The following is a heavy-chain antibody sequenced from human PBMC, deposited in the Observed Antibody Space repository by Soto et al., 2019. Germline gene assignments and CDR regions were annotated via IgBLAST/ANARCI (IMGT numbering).Heavy chain of an antibody. CDR3: GRGGFSTNWRFDY. CDR1: GFTFSDYA. J-gene: IGHJ4*02. V-gene: IGHV3-33*01. Sequence: ESVGGVVQPGRSLRLSCAASGFTFSDYAMHWVRQAPGKGLEWVASIWFDGATKYYADSVKGRFTISRDKSKNTVYLQMNSLRAEDSALYHCGRGGFSTNWRFDYWGQGTLVAVSS. CDR2: IWFDGATK. D-gene: IGHD6-13*01.